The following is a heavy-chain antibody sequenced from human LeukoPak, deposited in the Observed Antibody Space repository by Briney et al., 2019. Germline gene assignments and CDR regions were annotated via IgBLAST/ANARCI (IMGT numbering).Heavy chain of an antibody. J-gene: IGHJ4*02. CDR3: ARSRVAPRYFVY. CDR2: IIPIFGTA. V-gene: IGHV1-69*05. D-gene: IGHD2-15*01. CDR1: GGTFSSYA. Sequence: SVKVSCKASGGTFSSYAISWVRQAPGQGLEWMGGIIPIFGTANYAQKFQGRVTITTGESTSTASTELSSLRPEDTAVYYCARSRVAPRYFVYWGQGTLVTVSS.